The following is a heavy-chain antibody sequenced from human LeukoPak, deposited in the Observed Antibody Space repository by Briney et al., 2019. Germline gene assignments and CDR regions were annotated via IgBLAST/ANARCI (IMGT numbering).Heavy chain of an antibody. D-gene: IGHD6-13*01. CDR3: ARSGSSSLRGYYYYMDV. V-gene: IGHV4-34*01. CDR2: INHSGST. CDR1: GGSFSGYY. J-gene: IGHJ6*03. Sequence: NPSETLPLTCAVYGGSFSGYYWSWIRQPPGKGLEWIGEINHSGSTNYNPSLKSRVTISVDTSKNQFSLKLSSVTAADTAVYFCARSGSSSLRGYYYYMDVWGKGTTVTVSS.